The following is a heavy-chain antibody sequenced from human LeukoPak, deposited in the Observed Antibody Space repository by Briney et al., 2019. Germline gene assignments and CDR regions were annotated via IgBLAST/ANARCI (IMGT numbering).Heavy chain of an antibody. CDR2: IYTSGST. J-gene: IGHJ6*02. CDR1: GGSINNYY. D-gene: IGHD6-19*01. V-gene: IGHV4-4*07. CDR3: ARSSVTGYYYGMDV. Sequence: SETLSLTCTVSGGSINNYYWSWIRQPAGKGLEWIGRIYTSGSTHYNPSLKSRVTISVDTSKNQFSLKLSSVTAADTAVYYCARSSVTGYYYGMDVWGQGTTVTVSS.